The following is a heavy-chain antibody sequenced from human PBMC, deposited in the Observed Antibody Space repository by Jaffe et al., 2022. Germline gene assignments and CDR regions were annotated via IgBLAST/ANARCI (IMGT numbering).Heavy chain of an antibody. CDR2: INHSGST. D-gene: IGHD5-18*01. Sequence: QVQLQQWGAGLLKPSETLSLTCAVYGGSFSGYYWSWIRQPPGKGLEWIGEINHSGSTNYNPSLKSRVTISVDTSKNQFSLKLSSVTAADTAVYYCARRGVGGSYGLYYYYYYYMDVWGKGTTVTVSS. CDR3: ARRGVGGSYGLYYYYYYYMDV. V-gene: IGHV4-34*01. J-gene: IGHJ6*03. CDR1: GGSFSGYY.